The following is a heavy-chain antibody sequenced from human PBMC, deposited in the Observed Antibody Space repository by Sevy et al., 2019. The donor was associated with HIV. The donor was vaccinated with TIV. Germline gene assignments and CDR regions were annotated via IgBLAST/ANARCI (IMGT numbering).Heavy chain of an antibody. V-gene: IGHV3-53*01. CDR2: IYSGGST. Sequence: GGSLRLSCAASGFTVSSNYMSWVRQAPGKGLEWVSVIYSGGSTYYADSVKGRFTISRDNSKNTLYLQMNSLRAEDTAAYYCAREAYYYDSSGYRGAFDIWGQGTMVTVSS. CDR1: GFTVSSNY. CDR3: AREAYYYDSSGYRGAFDI. J-gene: IGHJ3*02. D-gene: IGHD3-22*01.